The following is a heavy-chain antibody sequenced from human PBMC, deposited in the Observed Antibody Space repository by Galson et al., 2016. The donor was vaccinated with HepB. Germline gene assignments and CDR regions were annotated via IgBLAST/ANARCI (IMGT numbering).Heavy chain of an antibody. CDR3: ARGMSTTGEYYYHY. CDR2: INSDGSST. V-gene: IGHV3-74*01. J-gene: IGHJ4*02. CDR1: GFSFNNYA. Sequence: SLRLSCAASGFSFNNYAMGWVRQTPGKGLEWVSRINSDGSSTSYADSVKGQFTISRDNSKNTLYLQMNSLRAEDTAVYYCARGMSTTGEYYYHYWGQGTLVTVSS. D-gene: IGHD3-10*01.